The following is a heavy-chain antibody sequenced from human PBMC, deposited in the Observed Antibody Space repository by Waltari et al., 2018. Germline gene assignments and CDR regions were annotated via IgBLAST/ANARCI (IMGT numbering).Heavy chain of an antibody. J-gene: IGHJ3*02. D-gene: IGHD3-22*01. CDR2: IYYSGST. CDR1: GGSTSSYY. V-gene: IGHV4-59*01. CDR3: AREGNYYDSSGYQAFDI. Sequence: QVQLQESGPGLVKPSETLSLTCTGSGGSTSSYYWSWIRQPPGKGLEWIGYIYYSGSTHYNPSRKSRVTISVDTSKNQFSLKLSSVTAADTAVYYCAREGNYYDSSGYQAFDIWGQGTMVTVSS.